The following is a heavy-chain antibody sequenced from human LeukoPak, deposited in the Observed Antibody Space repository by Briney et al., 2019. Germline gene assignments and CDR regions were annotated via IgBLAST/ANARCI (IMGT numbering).Heavy chain of an antibody. Sequence: GGSLRLSCAASGFTFSCYGMHWVRQAPGKGLEWVTFIRYDGSNKYYADSVKGRFTISRDNSKNTLYLQMNSLRADDTAVYYCAKEQNYYDSSGYYIWGQGTLVTVSS. CDR1: GFTFSCYG. CDR3: AKEQNYYDSSGYYI. CDR2: IRYDGSNK. J-gene: IGHJ4*02. V-gene: IGHV3-30*02. D-gene: IGHD3-22*01.